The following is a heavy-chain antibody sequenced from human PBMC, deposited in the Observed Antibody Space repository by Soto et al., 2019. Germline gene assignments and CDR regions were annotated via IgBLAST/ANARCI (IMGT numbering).Heavy chain of an antibody. D-gene: IGHD1-1*01. J-gene: IGHJ6*02. CDR1: GYTFTSYG. Sequence: GASVKVSCKASGYTFTSYGISWVRQAPGQGLEWMGGIIPIFGTANYAQKFQGRVTITADESTSTAYMELSSLRSEDTAVYYCARVLPGTPPPSNYYYGMDVWGQGTTVTVSS. CDR3: ARVLPGTPPPSNYYYGMDV. CDR2: IIPIFGTA. V-gene: IGHV1-69*13.